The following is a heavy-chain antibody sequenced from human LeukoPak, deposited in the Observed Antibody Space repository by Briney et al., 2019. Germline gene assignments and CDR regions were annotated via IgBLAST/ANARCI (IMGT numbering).Heavy chain of an antibody. V-gene: IGHV4-59*08. CDR2: IYYSGST. J-gene: IGHJ6*02. CDR1: GGSISSYY. Sequence: SETLSLTCTVSGGSISSYYWSWIRQPPGKGLEWIGYIYYSGSTNYNPSLKSRVTISVDTSKNQFSLKLSSVTAADTAVYYCARHPAGQLWSLYHYYGMDVWGQGTTVTVSS. CDR3: ARHPAGQLWSLYHYYGMDV. D-gene: IGHD5-18*01.